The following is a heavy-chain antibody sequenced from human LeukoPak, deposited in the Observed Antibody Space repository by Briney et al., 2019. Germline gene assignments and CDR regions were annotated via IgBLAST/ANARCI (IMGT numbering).Heavy chain of an antibody. CDR1: GYTFSTYY. V-gene: IGHV1-46*01. CDR2: IHPTHDST. Sequence: AAVKVSCKTSGYTFSTYYMHWVRQAPGQGLEWLGIIHPTHDSTSYTQKIQSRVTMTRDTATGTVYLELSSLRSEDTAVYWCARANGGGLDYWGQGTLITVSS. CDR3: ARANGGGLDY. J-gene: IGHJ4*02. D-gene: IGHD3-10*01.